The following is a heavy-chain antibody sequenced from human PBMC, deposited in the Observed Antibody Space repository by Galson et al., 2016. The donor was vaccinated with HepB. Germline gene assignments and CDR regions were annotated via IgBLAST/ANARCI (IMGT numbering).Heavy chain of an antibody. V-gene: IGHV3-23*01. J-gene: IGHJ3*02. D-gene: IGHD3-3*01. CDR3: AKGRRLLFDTFGI. Sequence: SLRLSCAASGFTFSNNAMSWVRQAPGKGLEWVSTVSGSGGSTYYGDSVKGRFTISRDNSKNTMYLQMNSLRAEDTAVYYCAKGRRLLFDTFGIWGQGTMVTVSS. CDR1: GFTFSNNA. CDR2: VSGSGGST.